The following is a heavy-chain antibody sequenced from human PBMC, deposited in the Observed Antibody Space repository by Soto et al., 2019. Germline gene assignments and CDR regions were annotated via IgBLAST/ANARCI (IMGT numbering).Heavy chain of an antibody. CDR2: SNSGSTSV. Sequence: EVQLVESGGGLVQPGGSLRLSCVASGFIFNSYSMNWVRQAPGKGLEWISYSNSGSTSVFYADYVKGRFTISRDNAKNSLYLQMNSLRAEDTAVYYCGISASPDAYWGQGTLVTVSS. CDR3: GISASPDAY. D-gene: IGHD1-26*01. J-gene: IGHJ4*02. V-gene: IGHV3-48*01. CDR1: GFIFNSYS.